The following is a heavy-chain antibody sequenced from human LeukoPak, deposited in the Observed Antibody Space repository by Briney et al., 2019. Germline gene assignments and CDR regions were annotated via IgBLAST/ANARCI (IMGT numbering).Heavy chain of an antibody. D-gene: IGHD3-10*01. CDR1: GFTFSNYW. CDR3: ASNHGSGSYSFWFDP. CDR2: IKQDGSEK. V-gene: IGHV3-7*01. Sequence: GGSLRLSCAASGFTFSNYWMSWVRQAPGKGPEWVANIKQDGSEKYYVDSVKGRFTISRDNSKNTLYLQMNSLRAEDTAVYYCASNHGSGSYSFWFDPWGQGTLVTVSS. J-gene: IGHJ5*02.